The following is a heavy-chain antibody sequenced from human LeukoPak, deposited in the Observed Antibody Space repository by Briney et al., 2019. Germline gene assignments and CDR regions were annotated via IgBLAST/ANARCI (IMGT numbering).Heavy chain of an antibody. Sequence: GGSLRLSCAASGFTFTTSGMQWVRQAPGKGLDWVAFIQSDGSNKYYADSVKGRFTISRDNAKNTLYLQMNSLRAEDTAVYYCARDLRSSGYYAFDYWGQGTLVTVSS. CDR2: IQSDGSNK. CDR3: ARDLRSSGYYAFDY. CDR1: GFTFTTSG. D-gene: IGHD3-22*01. V-gene: IGHV3-30*02. J-gene: IGHJ4*02.